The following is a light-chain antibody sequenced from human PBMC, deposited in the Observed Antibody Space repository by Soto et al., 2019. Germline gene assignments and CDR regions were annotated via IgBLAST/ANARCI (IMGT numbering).Light chain of an antibody. J-gene: IGLJ3*02. CDR3: CSYAGNSLWV. CDR1: SSDVGGYNY. Sequence: QSALTQPRSVSGSPGQSVTISCTGTSSDVGGYNYVSWYQQHPGKAPILLIYDVSKWPSGVPDRFPGSKSGNTASLTSSDLQAEDKADYYCCSYAGNSLWVLGGRTKLTVL. V-gene: IGLV2-11*01. CDR2: DVS.